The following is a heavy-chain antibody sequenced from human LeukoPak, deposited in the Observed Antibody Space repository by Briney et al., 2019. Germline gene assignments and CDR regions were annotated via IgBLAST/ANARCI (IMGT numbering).Heavy chain of an antibody. J-gene: IGHJ4*02. V-gene: IGHV3-23*01. Sequence: GGSLRLSCVVSGISLSNYGMTWVRQAPGKGLEWVSYISERGGGTMYADSVKGRFTIYSDTSLNTLYLQMNNLRAEDTAVYFCAKRGVVIRGILVIGYHQEAYHYDFWGQGVMVTVSS. CDR1: GISLSNYG. CDR3: AKRGVVIRGILVIGYHQEAYHYDF. CDR2: ISERGGGT. D-gene: IGHD3-10*01.